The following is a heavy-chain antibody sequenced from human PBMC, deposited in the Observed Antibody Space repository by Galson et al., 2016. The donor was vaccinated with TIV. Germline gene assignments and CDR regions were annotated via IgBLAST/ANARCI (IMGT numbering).Heavy chain of an antibody. V-gene: IGHV1-69*13. J-gene: IGHJ6*02. CDR1: GDTFSMIV. CDR2: IIPLFRTT. Sequence: SVKVSCKASGDTFSMIVFNWVRQAPGQGLEWMGGIIPLFRTTNYAQKFQGRVTITADESTNTAYMELNSLRSGDTAVYYFASDRNTAFDTYHYYYGMDVWGQGTTVTVSS. D-gene: IGHD5-18*01. CDR3: ASDRNTAFDTYHYYYGMDV.